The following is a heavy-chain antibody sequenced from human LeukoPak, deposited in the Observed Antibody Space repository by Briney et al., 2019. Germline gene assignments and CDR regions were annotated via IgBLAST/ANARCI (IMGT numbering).Heavy chain of an antibody. CDR1: GYTFTSYG. V-gene: IGHV1-18*01. CDR2: ISAYNGNT. D-gene: IGHD2-2*01. Sequence: AASVKVSCTASGYTFTSYGISWVRQAPGQGLEWMGWISAYNGNTNYAQKLQGRVTMTTDTSTSTAYMELRSLRSDDTAVYYCARDFLGLHQDTRTNSYYYGMDVWGQGTTVTVSS. J-gene: IGHJ6*02. CDR3: ARDFLGLHQDTRTNSYYYGMDV.